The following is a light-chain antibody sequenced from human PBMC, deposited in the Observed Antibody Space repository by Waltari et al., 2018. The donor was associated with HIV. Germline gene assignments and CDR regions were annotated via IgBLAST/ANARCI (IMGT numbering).Light chain of an antibody. V-gene: IGLV2-23*02. CDR3: SSYGRPGALM. CDR1: SGDIGTSYL. CDR2: EVT. Sequence: QSALTQPASVSGSPGQSLTISCTGSSGDIGTSYLVSWYQLHPGRAPKLLIYEVTERPSGISTRFSGSKSANTASLTISGLQAEDESDYYCSSYGRPGALMFGGGTKLTVL. J-gene: IGLJ3*02.